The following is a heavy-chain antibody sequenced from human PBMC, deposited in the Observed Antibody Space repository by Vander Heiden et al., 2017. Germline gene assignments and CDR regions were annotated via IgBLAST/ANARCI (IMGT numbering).Heavy chain of an antibody. CDR3: ARVSTYYYGSGSGAGWFDP. Sequence: QVQLQESGPGLVKPSQTLSLTCTVSGGSISSGCYYWSWIRQHPGKGLEWIGYIYYSGSTYYNPSLKSRVTISVDTSKNQFSLKLSSVTAADTAVYYCARVSTYYYGSGSGAGWFDPWGQGTLVTVSS. CDR1: GGSISSGCYY. CDR2: IYYSGST. D-gene: IGHD3-10*01. V-gene: IGHV4-31*03. J-gene: IGHJ5*02.